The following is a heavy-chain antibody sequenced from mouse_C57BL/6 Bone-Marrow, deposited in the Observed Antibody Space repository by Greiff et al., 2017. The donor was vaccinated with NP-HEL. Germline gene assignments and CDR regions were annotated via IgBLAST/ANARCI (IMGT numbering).Heavy chain of an antibody. D-gene: IGHD1-1*01. J-gene: IGHJ2*01. V-gene: IGHV5-4*01. CDR1: GFTFSSYA. CDR3: ARDPGYYGSSYGY. CDR2: ISDGGSYT. Sequence: EVQLVESGGGLVKPGGSLKLSCAASGFTFSSYAMSWVRPTPEKRLEWVATISDGGSYTYYPANVKGRFTISRDNAKNNLYLQMSHLKSEDTAMYYCARDPGYYGSSYGYWGQGTTLTVSS.